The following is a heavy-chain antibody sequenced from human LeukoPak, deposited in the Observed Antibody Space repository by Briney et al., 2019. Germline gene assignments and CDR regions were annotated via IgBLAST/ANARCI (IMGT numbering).Heavy chain of an antibody. V-gene: IGHV3-21*04. CDR1: GFTFSSYG. Sequence: PGGSLRLSCAASGFTFSSYGMHWVRQAPGKGLEWVSSISSSSSYIYYADSVKGRFTISRDNAKNSLYLQMNSLRAEDTAVYYCATQEVFGPPGYCSGGSCYSNGGQGTLVTVSS. J-gene: IGHJ4*02. CDR3: ATQEVFGPPGYCSGGSCYSN. D-gene: IGHD2-15*01. CDR2: ISSSSSYI.